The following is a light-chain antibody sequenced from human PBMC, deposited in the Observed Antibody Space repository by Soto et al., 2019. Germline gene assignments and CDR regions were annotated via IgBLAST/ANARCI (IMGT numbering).Light chain of an antibody. CDR1: QSVLYSSNNKDY. V-gene: IGKV4-1*01. J-gene: IGKJ3*01. Sequence: DIVMTQSPDSLAVSLGERATINCKSGQSVLYSSNNKDYLAWYQQKPGQPPKLLIYWASTRESGVPDRFSGSGSGTDFTLTISSLQAEDVAVYYCQQYSSIPFTFGPGTKVDNK. CDR2: WAS. CDR3: QQYSSIPFT.